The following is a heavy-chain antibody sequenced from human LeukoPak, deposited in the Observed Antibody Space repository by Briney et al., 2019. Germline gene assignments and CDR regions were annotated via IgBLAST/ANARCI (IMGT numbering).Heavy chain of an antibody. CDR3: AKSAVASYYYATSGYYSFDY. J-gene: IGHJ4*02. CDR1: GFTFSSYA. D-gene: IGHD3-22*01. V-gene: IGHV3-23*01. Sequence: GGSLRLSCAASGFTFSSYAMSWVRRAPGKGLEGVSAMRGSGGSTYYADSVKGRFTISRDNSKNTLYLQMNSLRAEDTAVYYCAKSAVASYYYATSGYYSFDYWGQRPLVTVSS. CDR2: MRGSGGST.